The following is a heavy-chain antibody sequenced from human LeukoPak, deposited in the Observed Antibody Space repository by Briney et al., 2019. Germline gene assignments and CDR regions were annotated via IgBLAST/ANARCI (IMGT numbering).Heavy chain of an antibody. Sequence: SVKVSCKASGGTFISYTISWVRQAPGQGLEWMGRIIPILGIANYAQKFQGRVTITADKSTSTAYMELSSLRSEDTAVYYCAGAGCGGDCYSPLDYWGQGTLVTVSS. CDR2: IIPILGIA. V-gene: IGHV1-69*02. D-gene: IGHD2-21*01. CDR3: AGAGCGGDCYSPLDY. CDR1: GGTFISYT. J-gene: IGHJ4*02.